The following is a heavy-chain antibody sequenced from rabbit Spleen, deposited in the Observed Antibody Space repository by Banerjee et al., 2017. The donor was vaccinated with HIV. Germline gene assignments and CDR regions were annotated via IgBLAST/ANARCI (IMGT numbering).Heavy chain of an antibody. CDR3: ARDTSSSFSSYGMDL. CDR2: IDTGSSGFT. D-gene: IGHD1-1*01. J-gene: IGHJ6*01. CDR1: GVSFSVSSY. Sequence: VESGGDLVKPGASLTLTCTASGVSFSVSSYMCWVRQAPGKGLEWIACIDTGSSGFTYYASWAKGRFTISKTSSTTVTLQMTRLTAADTVTYFCARDTSSSFSSYGMDLWGPGTLVTVS. V-gene: IGHV1S40*01.